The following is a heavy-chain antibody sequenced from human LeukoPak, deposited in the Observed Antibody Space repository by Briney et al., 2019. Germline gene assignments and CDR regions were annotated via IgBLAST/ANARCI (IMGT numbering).Heavy chain of an antibody. CDR2: IKQDGSEK. CDR3: ARAPYVSRNAFDI. D-gene: IGHD3-16*01. CDR1: GFTFGDYA. Sequence: GGSLRLSCTASGFTFGDYAMSWFRQAPGKGLEWVANIKQDGSEKYYVDSVKGRFTISRDNAKNSLYLQMNSLRAEDTAVYYCARAPYVSRNAFDIWGQGTMVTVSS. J-gene: IGHJ3*02. V-gene: IGHV3-7*01.